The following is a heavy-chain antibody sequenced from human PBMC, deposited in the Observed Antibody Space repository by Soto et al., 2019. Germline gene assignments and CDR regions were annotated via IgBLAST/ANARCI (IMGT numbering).Heavy chain of an antibody. CDR1: GFNFNDYG. CDR3: AKDINYYGSGSFDN. J-gene: IGHJ4*02. CDR2: ISYDTTIK. Sequence: PGGSLRLSCAASGFNFNDYGMDWVRQAPGKGLEWVAMISYDTTIKTYADSVKGRFTISRDNAKNTLYLQMNSLRVEDTAMYYCAKDINYYGSGSFDNWGQGTPVTVSS. V-gene: IGHV3-30*18. D-gene: IGHD3-10*01.